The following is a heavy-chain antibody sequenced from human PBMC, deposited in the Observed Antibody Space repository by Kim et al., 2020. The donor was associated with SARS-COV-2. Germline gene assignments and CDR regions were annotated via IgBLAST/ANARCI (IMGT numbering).Heavy chain of an antibody. D-gene: IGHD3-22*01. CDR3: ARGGRRVTMIVVVINPGAFDI. CDR1: GGSFSGYY. Sequence: SETLSLTCAVYGGSFSGYYWSWIRQPPGKGLEWIGEINHSGSTNYNPSLKSRVTISVDTSKNQFSLKLSSVTAADTAVYYCARGGRRVTMIVVVINPGAFDIWGQGTMVTVSS. V-gene: IGHV4-34*01. J-gene: IGHJ3*02. CDR2: INHSGST.